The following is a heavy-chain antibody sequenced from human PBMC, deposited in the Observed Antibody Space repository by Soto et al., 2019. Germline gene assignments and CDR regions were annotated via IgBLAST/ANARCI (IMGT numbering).Heavy chain of an antibody. CDR3: ARNIVVVAKFDY. CDR2: IYYSGST. Sequence: QLQLQESGPGLVKPSETLSLTCTVSGGSISSSSYYWGWIRQPPGKGLEWIGSIYYSGSTYYNPSPKSRVTISVDTSKNQFSLKLSSVTAADTAVYYCARNIVVVAKFDYWGQGTLVTVSS. J-gene: IGHJ4*02. CDR1: GGSISSSSYY. V-gene: IGHV4-39*01. D-gene: IGHD2-15*01.